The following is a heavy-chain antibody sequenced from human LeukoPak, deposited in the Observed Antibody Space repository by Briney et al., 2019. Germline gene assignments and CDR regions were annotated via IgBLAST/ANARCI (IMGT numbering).Heavy chain of an antibody. V-gene: IGHV1-8*01. CDR1: GYTFTSYD. Sequence: ASVKVSCKASGYTFTSYDINWVRQATGQGLEWMGWMNPNSGNTGYAQKFQGRVTMTRNTSISTAYMELSSLRSEDTAVYYCARVPGIGEDIVVVPAAPYYYYGMDVWGQGTTVTVSS. CDR2: MNPNSGNT. J-gene: IGHJ6*02. CDR3: ARVPGIGEDIVVVPAAPYYYYGMDV. D-gene: IGHD2-2*01.